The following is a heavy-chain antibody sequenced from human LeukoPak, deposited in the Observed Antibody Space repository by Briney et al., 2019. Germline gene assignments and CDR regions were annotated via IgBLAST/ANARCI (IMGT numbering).Heavy chain of an antibody. D-gene: IGHD2-21*02. CDR2: ISVSGGST. CDR1: GFTYNSYA. CDR3: AKEGSSGGDCLDY. Sequence: GGSLRLSCAASGFTYNSYAMSWVRQAPGKGLEWVSAISVSGGSTYYADSVKGRFTISRDNSKNTLYLQMNSLRAEETAVYYCAKEGSSGGDCLDYWGQGTLVTVSS. J-gene: IGHJ4*01. V-gene: IGHV3-23*01.